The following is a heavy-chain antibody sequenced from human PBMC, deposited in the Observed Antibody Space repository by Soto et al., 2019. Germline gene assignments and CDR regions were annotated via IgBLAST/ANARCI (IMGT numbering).Heavy chain of an antibody. V-gene: IGHV3-23*01. D-gene: IGHD5-18*01. CDR1: GFTFSSYA. CDR3: ATWRGGYTYGLDH. CDR2: IMGSGTTT. Sequence: GGSLRLSCAASGFTFSSYAMSWVRQAPGKGLMWVSRIMGSGTTTYYADSVKGRFTISRDNAKKTMSLQMNNLRAEDTAVYYCATWRGGYTYGLDHWGQGTPVTVSS. J-gene: IGHJ4*02.